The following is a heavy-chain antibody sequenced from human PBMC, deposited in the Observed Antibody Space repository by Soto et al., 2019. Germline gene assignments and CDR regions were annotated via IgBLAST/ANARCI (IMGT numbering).Heavy chain of an antibody. CDR1: GGSFSGYY. V-gene: IGHV4-34*01. CDR2: INHYGST. CDR3: AREACSTTSCYHD. D-gene: IGHD2-2*01. J-gene: IGHJ6*02. Sequence: SETLSLTCAVYGGSFSGYYWSWIRQPPGKGLEWIGEINHYGSTNQNPSFKSRVTLSIDTSKNQFSLKLSSVTAADTAVYYCAREACSTTSCYHDWGQGTTVTVSS.